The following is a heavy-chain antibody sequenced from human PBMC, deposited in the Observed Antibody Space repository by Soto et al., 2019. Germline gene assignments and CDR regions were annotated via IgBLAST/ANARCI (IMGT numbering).Heavy chain of an antibody. D-gene: IGHD1-26*01. CDR2: ISWDGGST. V-gene: IGHV3-43*01. CDR1: GFSFRIYS. J-gene: IGHJ4*02. CDR3: AKDSYSGSYYFDY. Sequence: PGGSLRLSCVVSGFSFRIYSMSWVRQAPGKGLEWISYISWDGGSTYYADSVKGRFTISRDNSKNSLYLQMNSLRTEDTALYYCAKDSYSGSYYFDYWGQGTLVTVSS.